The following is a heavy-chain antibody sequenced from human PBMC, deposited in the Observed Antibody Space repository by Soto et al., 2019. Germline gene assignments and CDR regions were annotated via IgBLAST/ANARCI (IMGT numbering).Heavy chain of an antibody. CDR3: ARQGGTGGEWLFHRLWVGALDI. D-gene: IGHD3-3*01. CDR1: GGYISSSSYY. CDR2: IYYSGST. V-gene: IGHV4-39*01. Sequence: PSETLSLTCTVCGGYISSSSYYWGWIRQPPGKGLEWIGSIYYSGSTYYNPSLKSRVTISVDTSKNQFSLKLSSVTAADTAVYYCARQGGTGGEWLFHRLWVGALDIWGQGTMVTVSS. J-gene: IGHJ3*02.